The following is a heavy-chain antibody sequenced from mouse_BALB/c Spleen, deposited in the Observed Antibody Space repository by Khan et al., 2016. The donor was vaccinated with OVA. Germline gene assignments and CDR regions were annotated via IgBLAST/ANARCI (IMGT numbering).Heavy chain of an antibody. CDR1: GYSFTNYY. D-gene: IGHD2-13*01. J-gene: IGHJ3*01. CDR3: TRLGTTGWFTY. Sequence: VQLKQSGPELMKPGASVKISCKASGYSFTNYYIHWVKQSHGQSLEWIGYIDPFNGGTTYNQNFKGTATLTVDKSSSTAYMHLSSLTSEDSAVYYCTRLGTTGWFTYWGQGTLVTVSA. V-gene: IGHV1S135*01. CDR2: IDPFNGGT.